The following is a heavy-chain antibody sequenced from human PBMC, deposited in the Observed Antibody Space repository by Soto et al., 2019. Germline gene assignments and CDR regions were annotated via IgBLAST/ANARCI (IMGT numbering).Heavy chain of an antibody. Sequence: GASVKVSCKASGGTCSSYAISWVLQAPGQGLEWMGGIIPIFGTANYAQKFQGRVTITADESTSTAYMELSSLRSEDTAVYYCRVQSQWDYFDYWGQGTLVTVSS. D-gene: IGHD2-8*01. CDR2: IIPIFGTA. V-gene: IGHV1-69*13. J-gene: IGHJ4*02. CDR3: RVQSQWDYFDY. CDR1: GGTCSSYA.